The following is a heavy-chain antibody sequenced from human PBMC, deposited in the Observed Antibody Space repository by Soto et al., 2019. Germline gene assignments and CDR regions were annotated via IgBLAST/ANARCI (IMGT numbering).Heavy chain of an antibody. CDR2: IDPSDSYT. Sequence: PGESLKISCKGSGYSFTSYWISWVRQMPGKGLEWMGRIDPSDSYTNYSPSFQGHVTISADKSISTAYLQWSSLKASDTAMYYCARKVAIVVVPDAIQYYYGMDVWGQGTTVTVSS. V-gene: IGHV5-10-1*01. CDR1: GYSFTSYW. CDR3: ARKVAIVVVPDAIQYYYGMDV. J-gene: IGHJ6*02. D-gene: IGHD2-2*01.